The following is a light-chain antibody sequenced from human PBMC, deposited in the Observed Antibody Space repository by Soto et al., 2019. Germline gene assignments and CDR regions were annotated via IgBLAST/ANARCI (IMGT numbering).Light chain of an antibody. J-gene: IGLJ2*01. CDR2: DVS. Sequence: QSALTQPASVSGSPGQSITISCTGTSSDVGGYNYVSWYQQHPGKAPKRMIYDVSNRPSGVSNRFSGSKSGNTASLTISGLQAEDEADYYCRSYTSSSTLVVFGGGTKRTVL. CDR3: RSYTSSSTLVV. CDR1: SSDVGGYNY. V-gene: IGLV2-14*01.